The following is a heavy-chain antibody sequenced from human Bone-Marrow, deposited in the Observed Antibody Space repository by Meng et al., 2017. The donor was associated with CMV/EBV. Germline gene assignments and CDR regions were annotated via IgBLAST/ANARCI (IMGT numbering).Heavy chain of an antibody. Sequence: LSLTCAASGFTFSSYGMHWVRQAPGKGLEWVAFIRYDGSNKYYADSVKGRFTISRDNYKNTLYLQMNSLRAEDTAVYYCAKEPKLVSGGMDVWGQGTTVTVSS. D-gene: IGHD6-13*01. V-gene: IGHV3-30*02. CDR3: AKEPKLVSGGMDV. CDR2: IRYDGSNK. J-gene: IGHJ6*02. CDR1: GFTFSSYG.